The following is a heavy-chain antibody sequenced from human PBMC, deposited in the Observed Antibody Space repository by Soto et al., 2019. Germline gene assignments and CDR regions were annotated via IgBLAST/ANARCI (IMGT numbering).Heavy chain of an antibody. V-gene: IGHV4-59*13. CDR2: MHHGGRT. Sequence: LSLTCTVSGDSFTNYFWSWMRQPPGKGLEWIGHMHHGGRTNYSTSLKSRVTMSLDSSRNQFSLNLSSVTAADTAVYFCARDPGYCTNGVCPIFDFWGQGLLVTVS. D-gene: IGHD2-8*01. J-gene: IGHJ4*02. CDR1: GDSFTNYF. CDR3: ARDPGYCTNGVCPIFDF.